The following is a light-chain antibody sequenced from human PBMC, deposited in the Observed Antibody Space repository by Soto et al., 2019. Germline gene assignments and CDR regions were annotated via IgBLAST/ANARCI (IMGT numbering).Light chain of an antibody. CDR3: QQRSNWPRT. Sequence: EVVLTQSPGTLSLSRVERATLSCRASERIYSAYLGWYQQKPGQAPRLLIYGTSSRATGIPDRFSGSGSGTDFTLTISRLEPEDFAVYYCQQRSNWPRTFGQGTKVDIK. CDR1: ERIYSAY. J-gene: IGKJ1*01. V-gene: IGKV3D-20*02. CDR2: GTS.